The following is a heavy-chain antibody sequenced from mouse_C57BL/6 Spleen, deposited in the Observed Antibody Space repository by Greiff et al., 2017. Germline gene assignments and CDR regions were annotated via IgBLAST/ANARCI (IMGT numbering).Heavy chain of an antibody. J-gene: IGHJ2*01. CDR2: ILPGSGSN. CDR3: ARTGKSDYFDY. V-gene: IGHV1-9*01. CDR1: GFTFTGYW. Sequence: VQLQQSGAELMKPGASVKLSCKATGFTFTGYWIEWVKQRPGHGLEWIGDILPGSGSNNYNEKVKGKGTFTAYKSSTTAYMQLRIQTLEDSAIYYCARTGKSDYFDYWGQGTTLTVSS.